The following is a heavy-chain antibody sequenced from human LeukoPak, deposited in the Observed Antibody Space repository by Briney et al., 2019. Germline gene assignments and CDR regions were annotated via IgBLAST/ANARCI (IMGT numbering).Heavy chain of an antibody. CDR2: IYYSGST. V-gene: IGHV4-31*03. CDR3: ARCLYYYYYYMDL. Sequence: SETLSLTCTVSGDSISSGGYYWSWIRQHPGYGLEWIGYIYYSGSTYYNPSLKGRVPISVDTSTYQFSLMLSPVTVADTDVDYCARCLYYYYYYMDLWGKGTTVTVSS. CDR1: GDSISSGGYY. J-gene: IGHJ6*03.